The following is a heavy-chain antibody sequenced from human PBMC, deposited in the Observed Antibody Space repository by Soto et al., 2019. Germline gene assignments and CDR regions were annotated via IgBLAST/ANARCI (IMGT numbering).Heavy chain of an antibody. CDR1: GYTFTSYG. Sequence: QVQLVQSGAEVKKPGASVKVSCKASGYTFTSYGISWVRQAPGQGLEWMGWISAYNGNTNYAQKLQGRVTMTTDTSTGNAQLEVRGLGAGEQAVFFWGGVSPLLEVRGGGPDYWGQGTLVTVSS. V-gene: IGHV1-18*01. CDR3: GGVSPLLEVRGGGPDY. CDR2: ISAYNGNT. J-gene: IGHJ4*02. D-gene: IGHD3-3*01.